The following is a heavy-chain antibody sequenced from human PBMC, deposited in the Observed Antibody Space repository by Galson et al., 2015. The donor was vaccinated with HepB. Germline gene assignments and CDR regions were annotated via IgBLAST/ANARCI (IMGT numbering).Heavy chain of an antibody. J-gene: IGHJ4*02. CDR2: ISAYNGNT. CDR1: GYTFTSYG. Sequence: SVKVSCKASGYTFTSYGISWVRQAPGQGLEWMGWISAYNGNTNYAQKLQGRVTMTTDTPTSTAYMELRSLRSDDTAVYYCARHAGSSGYYYYFDYWGQGTLVTVSS. D-gene: IGHD3-22*01. CDR3: ARHAGSSGYYYYFDY. V-gene: IGHV1-18*01.